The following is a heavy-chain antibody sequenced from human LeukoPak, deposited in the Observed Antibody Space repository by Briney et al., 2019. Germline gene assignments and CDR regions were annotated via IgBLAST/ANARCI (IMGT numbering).Heavy chain of an antibody. CDR2: ISSSSSTI. V-gene: IGHV3-48*02. CDR3: ARAKGVSTGYRPTDY. D-gene: IGHD3-22*01. J-gene: IGHJ4*02. Sequence: GGSLRLSCAASGFTFSSYSMNWVRQAPGKGLEGVSYISSSSSTIYYADSVKGRFTISRDNAKNSLYLQMNSLRDEDTAVYYCARAKGVSTGYRPTDYWGQGTLVTVSS. CDR1: GFTFSSYS.